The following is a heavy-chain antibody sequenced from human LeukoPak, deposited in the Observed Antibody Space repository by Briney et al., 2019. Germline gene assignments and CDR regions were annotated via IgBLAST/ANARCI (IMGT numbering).Heavy chain of an antibody. V-gene: IGHV3-7*01. J-gene: IGHJ4*02. CDR3: AKLLGTVTTYDS. D-gene: IGHD2/OR15-2a*01. CDR1: GFTSSGNW. CDR2: INPDGSQK. Sequence: GGSLRLSCEASGFTSSGNWMSWVRQAPGKGLEWVASINPDGSQKLYVESVKGRFTISRDNTRRSLYLQMNSLGSDDTAMYYCAKLLGTVTTYDSWGQGTRVTVSS.